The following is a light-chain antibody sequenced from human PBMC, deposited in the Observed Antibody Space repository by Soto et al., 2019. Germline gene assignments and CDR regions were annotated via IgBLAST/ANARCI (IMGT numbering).Light chain of an antibody. CDR2: AES. J-gene: IGKJ1*01. CDR3: QQSYSTQTWT. V-gene: IGKV1-39*01. CDR1: KNIITY. Sequence: KVTESVAYRAASIGHRIAITCRGSKNIITYLHCYQQQPGKAAKLLLYAESSLQSGVASRCSGSGSGTDFTPTISSLQPEDFATYYCQQSYSTQTWTFGQGTKVDI.